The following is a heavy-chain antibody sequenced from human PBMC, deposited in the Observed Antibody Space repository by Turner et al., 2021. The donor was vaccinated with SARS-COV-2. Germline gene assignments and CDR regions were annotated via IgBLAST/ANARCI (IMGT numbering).Heavy chain of an antibody. CDR2: ISDDGSSK. CDR1: GFSFSNYD. CDR3: AKDMEQLVPRFDY. J-gene: IGHJ4*02. D-gene: IGHD6-13*01. V-gene: IGHV3-30*18. Sequence: QVQLVESGGGVVQPGRSLRLSCSASGFSFSNYDIHWVRQAPGKGVEWVAVISDDGSSKYDADSVKGRFTISRDNSKNTLYLQMNSLRAEDTSVYYCAKDMEQLVPRFDYWGQGTLVTVSS.